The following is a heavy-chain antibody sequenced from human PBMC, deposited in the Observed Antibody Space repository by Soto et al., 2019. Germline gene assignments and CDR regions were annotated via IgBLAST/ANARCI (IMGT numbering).Heavy chain of an antibody. CDR1: GFTFSSYW. Sequence: EEQLVESGGGLVQPGGSLRLSCAASGFTFSSYWMSWVRQAPGKGLEWVANIKQDGSDKYYVDSVQGRFTISRDNAKSSLYLQTDSLRVEDTAVYYCARVFPGSGWPYHYYGMDVWGQGTTVTVSS. J-gene: IGHJ6*02. D-gene: IGHD6-19*01. V-gene: IGHV3-7*01. CDR3: ARVFPGSGWPYHYYGMDV. CDR2: IKQDGSDK.